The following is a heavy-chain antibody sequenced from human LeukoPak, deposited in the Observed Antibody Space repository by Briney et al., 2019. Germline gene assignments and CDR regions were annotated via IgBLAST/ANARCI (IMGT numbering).Heavy chain of an antibody. D-gene: IGHD4-17*01. CDR1: GFSLIPSGMC. CDR2: FDWDDDK. CDR3: APISAYGDYYFDY. V-gene: IGHV2-70*01. J-gene: IGHJ4*02. Sequence: SGPALMKPPQTLTLTCTFSGFSLIPSGMCVSWIRQPPGKALGWLALFDWDDDKYYSTSLKTRLTISKDTFKNQMVLTMTNIDPVDTATYYCAPISAYGDYYFDYWGQGTLVTVSS.